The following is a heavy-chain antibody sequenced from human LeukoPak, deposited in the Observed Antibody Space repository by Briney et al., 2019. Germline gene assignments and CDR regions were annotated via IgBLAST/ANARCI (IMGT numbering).Heavy chain of an antibody. CDR1: GSTFSSYA. CDR3: AREGQPLLCFDY. D-gene: IGHD2-21*02. CDR2: ISYDGSNK. V-gene: IGHV3-30-3*01. J-gene: IGHJ4*02. Sequence: PGRSLRLSCAASGSTFSSYAMHWVRQAPGKGLEWVAVISYDGSNKYYADSVKGRFTISRDNSKNTPYLQMNSLRAEDTAVYYCAREGQPLLCFDYWGQGTLVTVSS.